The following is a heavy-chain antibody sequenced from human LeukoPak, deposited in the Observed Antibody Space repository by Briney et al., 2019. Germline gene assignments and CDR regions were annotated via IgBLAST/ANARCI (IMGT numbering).Heavy chain of an antibody. D-gene: IGHD3-9*01. CDR2: ISSSGSHI. J-gene: IGHJ4*02. Sequence: PPGGSLRLSCAASGFTFSRYEMNWVRQAPGTGLEWVSYISSSGSHIYYADSVKGRFTISRDYAKNSLYLQMDSLRAEDTAIYYCARRDYDILTGYRDFDYWGQGTLVTVSS. CDR1: GFTFSRYE. V-gene: IGHV3-48*03. CDR3: ARRDYDILTGYRDFDY.